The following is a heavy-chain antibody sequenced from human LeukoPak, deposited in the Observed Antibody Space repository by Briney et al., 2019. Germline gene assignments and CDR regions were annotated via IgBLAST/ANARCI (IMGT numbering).Heavy chain of an antibody. D-gene: IGHD5-24*01. CDR3: ARAGPRRDGYNADY. CDR1: GGSITNYY. J-gene: IGHJ4*02. Sequence: PSETLSVTCTVSGGSITNYYWSWIRQPPGKGLEYIGHIHSSGITNYNPSLQSRLTMSVDTSKSQYSLKLSSVTAADTAVYYCARAGPRRDGYNADYWGQGTLVTVSS. CDR2: IHSSGIT. V-gene: IGHV4-59*01.